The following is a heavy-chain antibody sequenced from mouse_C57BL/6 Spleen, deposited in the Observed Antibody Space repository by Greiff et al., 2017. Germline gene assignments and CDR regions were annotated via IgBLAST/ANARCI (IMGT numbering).Heavy chain of an antibody. D-gene: IGHD1-1*01. V-gene: IGHV1-62-2*01. CDR3: ARHEEEGITTVVSFDY. J-gene: IGHJ2*01. CDR1: GYTFTEYT. CDR2: FYPGSGSI. Sequence: LVEPGASVKLSCKASGYTFTEYTIHWVKQRSGQGLEWIGWFYPGSGSIKYNEKFKDKATLTADKSSSTVYMELSRLTSEDSAVYFCARHEEEGITTVVSFDYWGQGTTLTVSS.